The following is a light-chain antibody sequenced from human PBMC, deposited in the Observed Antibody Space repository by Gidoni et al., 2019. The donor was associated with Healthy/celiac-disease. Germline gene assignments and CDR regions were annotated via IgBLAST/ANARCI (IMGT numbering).Light chain of an antibody. CDR3: QQYDSTPWT. CDR1: QSVLYSSNNKNY. V-gene: IGKV4-1*01. CDR2: WAS. J-gene: IGKJ1*01. Sequence: DIVVVQPPDSVAVFLREMAPINGKASQSVLYSSNNKNYLAWYQQQPGQPPKLLIYWASTGDSGVPDRFSGSGSGTEFTLTISSLQAEDVAVYYCQQYDSTPWTFGQGTKVEIK.